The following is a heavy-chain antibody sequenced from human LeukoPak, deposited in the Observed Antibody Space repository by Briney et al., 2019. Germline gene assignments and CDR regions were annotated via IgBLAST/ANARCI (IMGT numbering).Heavy chain of an antibody. Sequence: PGGSLRLSCAATGFTFSSYAMNWVRQAPGKGLEWVSSISSGSSSKDYADSVKGRFTISRDNAKNSLYLQMSSLRAEDTAVYYCAREVLGTASAFDYWGQGTLVTVSS. J-gene: IGHJ4*02. CDR2: ISSGSSSK. CDR3: AREVLGTASAFDY. V-gene: IGHV3-21*01. CDR1: GFTFSSYA. D-gene: IGHD1-1*01.